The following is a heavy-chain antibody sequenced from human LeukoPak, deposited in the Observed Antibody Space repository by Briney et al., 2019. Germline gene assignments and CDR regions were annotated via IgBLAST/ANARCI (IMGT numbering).Heavy chain of an antibody. CDR1: GGSFSGYY. J-gene: IGHJ4*02. CDR2: INHSGST. D-gene: IGHD1/OR15-1a*01. CDR3: ARGRRQNRLFDY. Sequence: PSETLSLNCAVYGGSFSGYYWSWIRQPPGKGLEWIGEINHSGSTNYNPSLKSRVTISVDTSKNQFSLKLSSVTAADTAVYYCARGRRQNRLFDYWGQGTLVTVSS. V-gene: IGHV4-34*01.